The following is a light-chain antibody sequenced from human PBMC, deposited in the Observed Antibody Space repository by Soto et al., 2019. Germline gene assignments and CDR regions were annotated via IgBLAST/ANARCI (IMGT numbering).Light chain of an antibody. Sequence: DVQMTQSPSSLSAFVGDRVTITCRASQGIAPYLAWFQQKPGKDPKLLIYATSTLQSGVPSRFSGSGSGTDFTITINSLQPEDVGTYYCQKYNSAPLTFGGGTKVEIK. J-gene: IGKJ4*01. CDR3: QKYNSAPLT. V-gene: IGKV1-27*01. CDR2: ATS. CDR1: QGIAPY.